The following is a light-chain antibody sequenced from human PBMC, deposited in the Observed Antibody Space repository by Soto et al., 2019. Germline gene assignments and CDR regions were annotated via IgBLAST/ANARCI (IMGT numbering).Light chain of an antibody. CDR1: QSVSSY. V-gene: IGKV3-11*01. CDR2: DAS. J-gene: IGKJ4*01. Sequence: EIVLTQSPATLSLSPGARATLSCRASQSVSSYLAWYQQKPGQAPRLLIYDASNRATGIPARFSGSGSGTDFTLTISSLAPEDFAIYYWQQRSNWLTFGGGTKVEIK. CDR3: QQRSNWLT.